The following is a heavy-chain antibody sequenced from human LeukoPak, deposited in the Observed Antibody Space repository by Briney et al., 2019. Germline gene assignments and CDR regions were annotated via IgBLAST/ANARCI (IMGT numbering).Heavy chain of an antibody. D-gene: IGHD5-12*01. J-gene: IGHJ4*02. V-gene: IGHV3-7*01. CDR1: GFTFSSYW. CDR2: IKQDGSEK. Sequence: GGSLRLSCAASGFTFSSYWMSWVRQAPGKGLKWVANIKQDGSEKYYVDSVKGRFTISRDNAKNSLYLQMNSLRAEDTAVYYCARAGNSGYDFGYFDYWGQGTLVTVSS. CDR3: ARAGNSGYDFGYFDY.